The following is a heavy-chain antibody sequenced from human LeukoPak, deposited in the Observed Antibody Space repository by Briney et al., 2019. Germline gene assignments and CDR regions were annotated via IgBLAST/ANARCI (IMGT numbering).Heavy chain of an antibody. D-gene: IGHD6-13*01. CDR3: ASSSSWFYYFDY. Sequence: PGGSLRLSCAASGFTFSDYYMSWIRQAPGKGLEWVSYISSSGSTIYYADSVKGRFTISRDNAKNSLYLQMNSLRAEDTAVYYCASSSSWFYYFDYWGQGTLVTVSS. V-gene: IGHV3-11*04. CDR2: ISSSGSTI. J-gene: IGHJ4*02. CDR1: GFTFSDYY.